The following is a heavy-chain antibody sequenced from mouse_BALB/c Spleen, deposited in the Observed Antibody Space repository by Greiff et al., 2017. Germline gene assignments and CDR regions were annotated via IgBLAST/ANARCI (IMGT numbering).Heavy chain of an antibody. Sequence: EVKLVESGGGLVQPGGSLKLSCAASGFTFSSYGISWVRQTPDKRLELVATINSNGGSTYYPDSVKGRFTISRDNAKNTLYLQMSSLKSEDTAMYYCARDRVVFDYWGQGTTLTVSS. CDR2: INSNGGST. V-gene: IGHV5-6-3*01. CDR3: ARDRVVFDY. CDR1: GFTFSSYG. D-gene: IGHD1-1*01. J-gene: IGHJ2*01.